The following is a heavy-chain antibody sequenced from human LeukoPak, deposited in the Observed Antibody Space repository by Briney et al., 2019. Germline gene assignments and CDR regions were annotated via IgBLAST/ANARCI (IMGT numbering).Heavy chain of an antibody. CDR2: IYYSGST. V-gene: IGHV4-59*01. J-gene: IGHJ5*02. CDR3: ARVPGSNWFDP. CDR1: GGSISSYY. Sequence: PSETLSLTCTVSGGSISSYYWSWIRQPPGKGLEWIGYIYYSGSTNYNPSLKSRVTISVDTSKNQFSLKLSSVTAADTAVYYCARVPGSNWFDPWGQGTLVTVSS.